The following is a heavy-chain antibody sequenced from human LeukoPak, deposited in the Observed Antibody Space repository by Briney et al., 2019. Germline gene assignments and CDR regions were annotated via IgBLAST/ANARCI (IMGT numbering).Heavy chain of an antibody. J-gene: IGHJ4*02. Sequence: SETLSLTCAVYGGSFSGYYWSWIRQPPGKGLEWIGEINHSGSTNYNPSLKSRVTISVDTSKNQFSLKLSSVTAANTAVYYCARGPSGAEFDYWGQGTLVTVSS. D-gene: IGHD6-19*01. CDR3: ARGPSGAEFDY. V-gene: IGHV4-34*01. CDR2: INHSGST. CDR1: GGSFSGYY.